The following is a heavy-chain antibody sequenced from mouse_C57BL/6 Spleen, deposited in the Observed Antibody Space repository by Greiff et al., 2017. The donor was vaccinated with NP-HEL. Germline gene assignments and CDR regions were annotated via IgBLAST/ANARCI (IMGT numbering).Heavy chain of an antibody. CDR1: GFSLTSYG. D-gene: IGHD1-1*01. V-gene: IGHV2-2*01. CDR2: IWSGGST. CDR3: ARNLLLRYGYAMDY. Sequence: QVQLKESGPGLVQPSQSLSITCTVSGFSLTSYGVHWVRQSPGKGLEWLGVIWSGGSTDYNAAFISRLSISKDNSKSQVFFKMNSLQADDTAIYYCARNLLLRYGYAMDYWGQGTSVTVSS. J-gene: IGHJ4*01.